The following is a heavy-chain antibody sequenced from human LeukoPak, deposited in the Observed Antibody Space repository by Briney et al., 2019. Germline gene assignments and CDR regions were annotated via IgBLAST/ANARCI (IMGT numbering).Heavy chain of an antibody. CDR1: GYTFTVKF. CDR3: AIENYYDSSGYSKALDY. Sequence: ASVKVSCKTSGYTFTVKFLHWLRQAPGQGLEWMGGIEPNSGGAVYGQNFRGRVTVTRDTSVSTAYMELSRRRPDDTAVYYCAIENYYDSSGYSKALDYWGQGTLVTVSS. CDR2: IEPNSGGA. V-gene: IGHV1-2*02. D-gene: IGHD3-22*01. J-gene: IGHJ4*02.